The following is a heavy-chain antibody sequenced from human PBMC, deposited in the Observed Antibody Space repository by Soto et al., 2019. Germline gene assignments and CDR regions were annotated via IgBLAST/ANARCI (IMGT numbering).Heavy chain of an antibody. CDR3: ARGDSSGYYYFNY. Sequence: EVQLVESGGGLVQPGGSLKLSCVGSGFTFSSYSMNWVRQAPGKGLEWVSYISSSSSSKYYADSVKGRFTIFRDNAKNSLYLQMNSLRDEDTAVYYCARGDSSGYYYFNYWGQGTLVTVSS. CDR2: ISSSSSSK. D-gene: IGHD3-22*01. J-gene: IGHJ4*02. CDR1: GFTFSSYS. V-gene: IGHV3-48*02.